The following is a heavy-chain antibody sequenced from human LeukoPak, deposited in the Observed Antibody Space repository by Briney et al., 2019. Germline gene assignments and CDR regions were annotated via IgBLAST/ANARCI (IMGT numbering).Heavy chain of an antibody. CDR1: GFRFSGYG. Sequence: PGGSLRLSCAVSGFRFSGYGMHWVRQAPGKGLEWLAVIGKDISLKYYADSVKGRFTISRDNSKNMLYLEMNSLRAEDTALYYCAIDLWEGSAKYLNYWGQGTLVTVSS. CDR2: IGKDISLK. D-gene: IGHD1-26*01. J-gene: IGHJ4*02. V-gene: IGHV3-33*08. CDR3: AIDLWEGSAKYLNY.